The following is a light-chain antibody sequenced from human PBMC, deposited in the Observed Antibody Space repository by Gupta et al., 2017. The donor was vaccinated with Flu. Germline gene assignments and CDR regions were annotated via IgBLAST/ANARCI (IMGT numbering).Light chain of an antibody. V-gene: IGLV3-21*04. CDR2: NDK. J-gene: IGLJ1*01. Sequence: TATITCGGSNIGSYSLLWYQLMPGQAPVLIIYNDKDRTSGIPERFSGSNSGTTATLTIIRVDAGDEADYYCHVWDSSSNLYVFGTGTKVTVL. CDR3: HVWDSSSNLYV. CDR1: NIGSYS.